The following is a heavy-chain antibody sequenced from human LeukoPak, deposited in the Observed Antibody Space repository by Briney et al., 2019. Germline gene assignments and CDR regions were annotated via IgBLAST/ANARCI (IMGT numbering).Heavy chain of an antibody. V-gene: IGHV3-23*01. J-gene: IGHJ5*02. CDR3: ARCSSTSCFNWFDP. CDR2: ISGSGGST. Sequence: GGSLRLSCAASGFTFSSYAMSWVRQAPGKGLEWVSAISGSGGSTYHADSVKGRFTISRDNSKNTLYLQMNSLRAEDTAVYYCARCSSTSCFNWFDPWGQGTLVTVSS. D-gene: IGHD2-2*01. CDR1: GFTFSSYA.